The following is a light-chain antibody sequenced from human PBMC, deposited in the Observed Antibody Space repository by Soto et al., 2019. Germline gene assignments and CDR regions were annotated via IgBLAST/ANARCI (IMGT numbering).Light chain of an antibody. CDR1: QSVSSSY. CDR2: GAS. V-gene: IGKV3-20*01. Sequence: EIVLTQSPGTLSLSPGARSTLSCRASQSVSSSYLAWYQQKPGQAPRPLIYGASSRAIGIPERFSGSGSGTDFTLTISRLEPEDFAVYYCQQYGSTPWTFGPGTKVEIK. J-gene: IGKJ1*01. CDR3: QQYGSTPWT.